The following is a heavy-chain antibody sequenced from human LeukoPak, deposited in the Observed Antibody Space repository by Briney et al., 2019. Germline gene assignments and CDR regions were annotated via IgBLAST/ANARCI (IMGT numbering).Heavy chain of an antibody. CDR2: INPNSGGT. CDR3: ARVHGGSFAFDI. V-gene: IGHV1-2*02. Sequence: ASVKVSCKASGYTFTIYPMSWVRQAPGQGLEWMGWINPNSGGTIYAQKFQDRVTMTRDTSISTAYMELSRLRSDDTAVYYCARVHGGSFAFDIWGQGTMVTVSS. CDR1: GYTFTIYP. D-gene: IGHD2-15*01. J-gene: IGHJ3*02.